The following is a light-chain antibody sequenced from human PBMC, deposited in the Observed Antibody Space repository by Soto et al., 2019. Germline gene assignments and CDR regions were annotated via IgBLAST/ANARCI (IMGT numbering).Light chain of an antibody. J-gene: IGKJ1*01. CDR2: GAS. Sequence: AIQMTQSPSSLSASVGDRVSITCRASQGIRNDLGWYQQRPGAAPKLLIYGASNLQTGVPSRFSGSGSGTDFTLTISSLQPQDLATYYCLQDYTYPLTFGQGTKVEV. CDR1: QGIRND. V-gene: IGKV1-6*01. CDR3: LQDYTYPLT.